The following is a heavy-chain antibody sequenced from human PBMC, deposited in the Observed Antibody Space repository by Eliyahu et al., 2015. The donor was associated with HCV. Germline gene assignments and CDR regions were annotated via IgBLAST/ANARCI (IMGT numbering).Heavy chain of an antibody. J-gene: IGHJ4*02. D-gene: IGHD3-22*01. CDR1: GYSFTSYW. V-gene: IGHV5-10-1*03. CDR3: ARHGYSSGWFRWEYYDSSGYYPYYFDY. Sequence: EVQLVQSGAEVKKPGESLRISCKGSGYSFTSYWIXWVRQXPGXGLEWMGRIDPSDSYTNYSPSFQGHVTISADKSISTAYLQWSSLKASDTAMYYCARHGYSSGWFRWEYYDSSGYYPYYFDYWGQGTLVTVSS. CDR2: IDPSDSYT.